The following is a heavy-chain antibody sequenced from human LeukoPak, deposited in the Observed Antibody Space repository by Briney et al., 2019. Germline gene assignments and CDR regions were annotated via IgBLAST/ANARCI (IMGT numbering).Heavy chain of an antibody. CDR1: GGTFSSYA. Sequence: GASVKVSCKASGGTFSSYAISWVRQAPGQGLEWMGGIIPIFGTANYVQKFQGRVTITADESTSTAYMELSSLRSEDTAVYYCARMVVTDPEYQLVDVWGQGTTVTVSS. CDR2: IIPIFGTA. V-gene: IGHV1-69*13. J-gene: IGHJ6*02. D-gene: IGHD2-2*01. CDR3: ARMVVTDPEYQLVDV.